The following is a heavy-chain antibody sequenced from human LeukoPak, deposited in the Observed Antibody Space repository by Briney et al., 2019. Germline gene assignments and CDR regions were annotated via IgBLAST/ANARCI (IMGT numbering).Heavy chain of an antibody. CDR2: ISGSGGST. D-gene: IGHD1-7*01. CDR3: ARSELRGYYYYYMDV. Sequence: GGSLRLSCAASGFTFSSYAMSWVRQAPGKGLEWVSAISGSGGSTYYADSVKGRFTISRDNSKNTLYLQMNSLRAEDTAVYYCARSELRGYYYYYMDVWGKGTTVTVSS. V-gene: IGHV3-23*01. J-gene: IGHJ6*03. CDR1: GFTFSSYA.